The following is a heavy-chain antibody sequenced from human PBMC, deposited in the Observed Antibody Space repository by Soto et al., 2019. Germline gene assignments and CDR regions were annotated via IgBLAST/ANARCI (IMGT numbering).Heavy chain of an antibody. CDR3: ARELVLRYFDWAQRGDAFDI. D-gene: IGHD3-9*01. V-gene: IGHV3-53*01. J-gene: IGHJ3*02. Sequence: GGSLRLSCAASGFTVSSNYMSWVRQAPGKGLEWVSVIYSGGSTYYADSVKGRFTISRDNSKNTLYLQMNSLRAEDTAVYYCARELVLRYFDWAQRGDAFDIWGQGTMVTVSS. CDR1: GFTVSSNY. CDR2: IYSGGST.